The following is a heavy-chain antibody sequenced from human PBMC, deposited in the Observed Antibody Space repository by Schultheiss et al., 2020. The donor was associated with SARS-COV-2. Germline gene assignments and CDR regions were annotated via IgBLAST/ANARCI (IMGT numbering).Heavy chain of an antibody. Sequence: SETLSLTCTVSGGFLNNYYWSWIRQPAGKGLEWIGRIYATGTTNYNPSLKSRLTMSVDTSKNQFSLNLTSPTAADTAVYYCARYNLVITGPDAFDIWGQGTMVTVSS. J-gene: IGHJ3*02. CDR2: IYATGTT. D-gene: IGHD3-22*01. V-gene: IGHV4-4*07. CDR3: ARYNLVITGPDAFDI. CDR1: GGFLNNYY.